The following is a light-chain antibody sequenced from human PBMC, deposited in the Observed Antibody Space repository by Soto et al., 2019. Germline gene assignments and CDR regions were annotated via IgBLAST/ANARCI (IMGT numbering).Light chain of an antibody. Sequence: QSALTQPASVSGSPGQSITISCTGTSSDVGGYNYVSWYQQHPGKAPKLMIYDVSNRPSGVSNRFSGSKSGNTASLTSSGIQAEDEADYYCSSYTSSSTSYVFGTGTKLTVL. CDR2: DVS. J-gene: IGLJ1*01. CDR3: SSYTSSSTSYV. CDR1: SSDVGGYNY. V-gene: IGLV2-14*01.